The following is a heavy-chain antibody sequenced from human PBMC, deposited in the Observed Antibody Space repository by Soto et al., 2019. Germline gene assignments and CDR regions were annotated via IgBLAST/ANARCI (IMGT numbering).Heavy chain of an antibody. CDR1: GFTFSRYG. V-gene: IGHV3-33*01. D-gene: IGHD2-2*01. J-gene: IGHJ4*02. CDR3: ARSVVVPAALDY. CDR2: IWYDGSKK. Sequence: PGGSLRLSCEASGFTFSRYGMHWVRQAPGKGLEWVAVIWYDGSKKYHGDSVMGRFTISRDNSKNTLYLQMNSLRADDTAVYYCARSVVVPAALDYWGQGTLVIVSS.